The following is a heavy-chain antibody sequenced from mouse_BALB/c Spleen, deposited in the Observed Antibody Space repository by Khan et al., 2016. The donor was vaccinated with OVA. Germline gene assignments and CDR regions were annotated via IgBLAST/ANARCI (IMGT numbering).Heavy chain of an antibody. D-gene: IGHD2-2*01. V-gene: IGHV1-53*01. CDR1: GYTFTSYY. CDR2: INPSNGDT. CDR3: TRGGYGGFAS. Sequence: QVQLKQSGAELVKPGASVKLSCKASGYTFTSYYIYWVKQRPGQGLEWIGDINPSNGDTYFNENFKDKATLTIDKSSTTAFMHLSSLTSEDSAVYYCTRGGYGGFASWGQGTLVTVSA. J-gene: IGHJ3*01.